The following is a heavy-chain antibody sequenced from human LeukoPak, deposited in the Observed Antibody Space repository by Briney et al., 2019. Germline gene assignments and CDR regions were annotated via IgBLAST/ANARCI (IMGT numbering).Heavy chain of an antibody. V-gene: IGHV3-74*01. CDR1: GFTFSTYW. Sequence: GGSLRLSCAASGFTFSTYWMHWVRQAPGKGLVWVSRINSDGSSTTYADSVKGRFTISRDNSKNTLYLQMNSLRAEDTAVYYCARDGFTMVRGADWFDPWGQGTLVTVSS. D-gene: IGHD3-10*01. CDR3: ARDGFTMVRGADWFDP. CDR2: INSDGSST. J-gene: IGHJ5*02.